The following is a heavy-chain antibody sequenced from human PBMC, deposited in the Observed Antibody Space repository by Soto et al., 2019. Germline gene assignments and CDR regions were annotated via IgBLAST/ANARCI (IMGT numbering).Heavy chain of an antibody. CDR3: ARGPTVTTDY. D-gene: IGHD4-17*01. Sequence: QVQLQESGPGLVKPSQTLSLTCTVSGGSISSDVHYWSWFRQPPGKGLEWIGYIYSSGSTYYNPSLKSRVSRPVDTAKNQTALKFSAGTAADTAVDYCARGPTVTTDYWGQGALVTVSS. V-gene: IGHV4-30-4*01. J-gene: IGHJ4*02. CDR1: GGSISSDVHY. CDR2: IYSSGST.